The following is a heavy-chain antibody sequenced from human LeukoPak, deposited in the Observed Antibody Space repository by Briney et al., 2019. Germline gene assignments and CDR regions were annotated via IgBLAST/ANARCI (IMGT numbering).Heavy chain of an antibody. Sequence: ASVKVSCKASGYTFTCSDMHWGRQAPGQGLEWRGWLNPNSGETKDSQKFQGRVTMTRETSIDTAYMEFTSLKSDDTAVYYCARGTTHLWFGEGGNALDIWGQGTMVTVSS. CDR2: LNPNSGET. J-gene: IGHJ3*02. CDR3: ARGTTHLWFGEGGNALDI. CDR1: GYTFTCSD. D-gene: IGHD3-10*01. V-gene: IGHV1-2*02.